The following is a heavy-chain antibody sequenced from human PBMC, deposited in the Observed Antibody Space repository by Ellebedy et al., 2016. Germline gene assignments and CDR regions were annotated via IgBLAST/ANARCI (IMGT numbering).Heavy chain of an antibody. V-gene: IGHV1-3*01. D-gene: IGHD4-17*01. J-gene: IGHJ4*02. CDR2: INAGNGNT. Sequence: ASVKVSCKASGYTFTSYAMHWVRQAPGQRLEWMGWINAGNGNTKYSQKFQGRVTIIRDTSASTAYMELSSLRSEDTAVYYCARDTWDGDYLFDYWGQGTLVTVSS. CDR1: GYTFTSYA. CDR3: ARDTWDGDYLFDY.